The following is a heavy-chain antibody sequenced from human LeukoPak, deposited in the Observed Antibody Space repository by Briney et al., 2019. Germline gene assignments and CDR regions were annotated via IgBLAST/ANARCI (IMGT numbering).Heavy chain of an antibody. D-gene: IGHD5-24*01. Sequence: GASVKVSCKASGYTFTSYAMNWVRQAPGQGLEWMGGIIPIFGTANYAQKFQGRVTITADESTSTAYMELSSLRSEDTAVYYCARRLTGLQFWDYWGQGTLVTVSS. CDR3: ARRLTGLQFWDY. CDR2: IIPIFGTA. J-gene: IGHJ4*02. CDR1: GYTFTSYA. V-gene: IGHV1-69*13.